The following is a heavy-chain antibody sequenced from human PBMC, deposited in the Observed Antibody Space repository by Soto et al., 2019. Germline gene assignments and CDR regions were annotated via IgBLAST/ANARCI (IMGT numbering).Heavy chain of an antibody. CDR1: GFTFSSYG. CDR3: ARDLGAYGADY. Sequence: VQLVESGGGLVKPGGSLRLSCAASGFTFSSYGMHWVRQAPGKGLEWVAVIWYDGSNKYYADSVKGRFTISRDNSKNTLYLQMNSLRAEDTAVYYCARDLGAYGADYWGQGTLVTVSS. J-gene: IGHJ4*02. V-gene: IGHV3-33*08. CDR2: IWYDGSNK. D-gene: IGHD4-17*01.